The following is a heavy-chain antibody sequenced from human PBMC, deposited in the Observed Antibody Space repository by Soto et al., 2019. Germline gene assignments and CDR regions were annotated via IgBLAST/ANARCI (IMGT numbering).Heavy chain of an antibody. CDR1: GGSISSYY. CDR2: IYYSGST. CDR3: ARCYGSCFDY. J-gene: IGHJ4*02. V-gene: IGHV4-59*08. D-gene: IGHD2-2*01. Sequence: SETLSLTCTVSGGSISSYYWNWIRQPPGKGLEWIGYIYYSGSTNYNPSLKSRVTISVDTSKNQFSLKLSSVTAADTAVYYCARCYGSCFDYWGQGTLVTVSS.